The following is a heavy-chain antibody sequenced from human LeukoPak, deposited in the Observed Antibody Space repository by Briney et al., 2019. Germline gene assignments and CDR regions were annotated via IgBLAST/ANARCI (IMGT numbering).Heavy chain of an antibody. Sequence: SETLSLTCTVSGGSISSGSYYWSWIRQPAGKGLEWIGRIYTSGSTNYNPSLKSRVTISVDTSKNQFSLKLSSVTAADTAVYYCARRRGGHGYSSGWPNWFDPWGQGTLVTVSS. CDR1: GGSISSGSYY. CDR3: ARRRGGHGYSSGWPNWFDP. CDR2: IYTSGST. J-gene: IGHJ5*02. D-gene: IGHD6-19*01. V-gene: IGHV4-61*02.